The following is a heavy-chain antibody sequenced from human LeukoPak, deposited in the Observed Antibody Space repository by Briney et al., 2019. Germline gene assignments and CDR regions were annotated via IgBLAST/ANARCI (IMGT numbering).Heavy chain of an antibody. D-gene: IGHD6-13*01. CDR3: ARGIAAVGIVGVFDC. J-gene: IGHJ4*02. Sequence: GGSLRLSCAASGFSVSSNHMSWVRQAPGKGLEWVSVIYSSGNTHYADSVKGGFTISRDNSKNTLYLQMNSLRAEDTAVYYCARGIAAVGIVGVFDCWGQGTLVTVSS. CDR1: GFSVSSNH. CDR2: IYSSGNT. V-gene: IGHV3-66*01.